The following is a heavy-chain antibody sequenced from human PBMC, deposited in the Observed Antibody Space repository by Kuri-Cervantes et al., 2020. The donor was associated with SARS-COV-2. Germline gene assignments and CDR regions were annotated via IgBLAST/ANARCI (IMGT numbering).Heavy chain of an antibody. CDR2: FDPEDGET. CDR1: GYTLTELS. CDR3: ARDSSSWYGSYYYYMDV. V-gene: IGHV1-24*01. D-gene: IGHD6-13*01. J-gene: IGHJ6*03. Sequence: ASVKVSCKVSGYTLTELSMHWVRQAPGKGLEWMGGFDPEDGETIYAQKFQGRVTMTEDTSTDTAYMELSSLRSEDTAVYYCARDSSSWYGSYYYYMDVWGKGTTVTVSS.